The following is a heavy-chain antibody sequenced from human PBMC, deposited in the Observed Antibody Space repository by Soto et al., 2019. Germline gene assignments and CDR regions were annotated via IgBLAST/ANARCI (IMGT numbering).Heavy chain of an antibody. CDR3: ARRDRSGFSYWLDT. CDR2: IYFSGTT. Sequence: SETLSLTCTVSGGSISSGDYYWSWIRQHPGKGLEWIGTIYFSGTTYYNPSLKSRVTISVDTSKNQFSLNLSSVTAADTAGYYCARRDRSGFSYWLDTWGQGTLVTVS. CDR1: GGSISSGDYY. V-gene: IGHV4-31*03. J-gene: IGHJ5*02. D-gene: IGHD3-22*01.